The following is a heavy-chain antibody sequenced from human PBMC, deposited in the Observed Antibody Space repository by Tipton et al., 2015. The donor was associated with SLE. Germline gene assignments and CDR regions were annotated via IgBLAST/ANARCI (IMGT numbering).Heavy chain of an antibody. J-gene: IGHJ4*02. CDR3: ASPYQHDFWSGYYVV. V-gene: IGHV4-34*01. CDR1: GGSLSGHY. Sequence: TLSLTCAVYGGSLSGHYWSWIRQSPGKGLECIGESNDSGKTNYNPALESRATISVDTSKSQFSLRLTSVTAADTGVYYCASPYQHDFWSGYYVVWGQGTLVTVSS. D-gene: IGHD3-3*01. CDR2: SNDSGKT.